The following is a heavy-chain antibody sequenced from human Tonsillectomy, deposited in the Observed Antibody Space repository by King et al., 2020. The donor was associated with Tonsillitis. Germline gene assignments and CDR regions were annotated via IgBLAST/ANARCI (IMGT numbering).Heavy chain of an antibody. CDR2: ISWDSGSI. D-gene: IGHD3-10*01. Sequence: VQLVESGGGLVQPGRSLRLSCAASGFTFDDYAMHWVRQAPGKGLEWVSGISWDSGSIGYADSVKGRFTISRDXAKDSLYLQMNSLRAEDTALYYCAKASVLLWFGETFSDAFDIWGQGTMVTVSS. CDR3: AKASVLLWFGETFSDAFDI. V-gene: IGHV3-9*01. J-gene: IGHJ3*02. CDR1: GFTFDDYA.